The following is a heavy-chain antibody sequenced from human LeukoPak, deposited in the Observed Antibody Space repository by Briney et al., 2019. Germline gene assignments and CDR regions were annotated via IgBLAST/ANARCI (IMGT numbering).Heavy chain of an antibody. V-gene: IGHV1-2*02. Sequence: ASVKVSCKASGYTFTGYYMHWVRQAPGQGLEWMGWINPNSGGTNYAQKFQGRVTMTRDTSISTAYMELSRLRSDDTAVYYCARDLETYYDPTADYYFDYWDQGTLVTVSS. CDR3: ARDLETYYDPTADYYFDY. D-gene: IGHD3-22*01. CDR1: GYTFTGYY. CDR2: INPNSGGT. J-gene: IGHJ4*02.